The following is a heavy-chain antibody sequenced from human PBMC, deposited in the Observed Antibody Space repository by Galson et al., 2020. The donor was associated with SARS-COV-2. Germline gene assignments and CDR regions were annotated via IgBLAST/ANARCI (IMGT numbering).Heavy chain of an antibody. D-gene: IGHD6-19*01. CDR3: AKCGWSAVSAWDRGFDY. CDR1: GFNFKYYG. J-gene: IGHJ4*02. V-gene: IGHV3-30*18. CDR2: LSYDGGNT. Sequence: GGSLRLSCAASGFNFKYYGMHWVRQAPGKGLEWVAVLSYDGGNTYYADSVKGRFTISRDNSKNMLYLQMNNLRPEDTAVYYCAKCGWSAVSAWDRGFDYWGQGTLVTVSS.